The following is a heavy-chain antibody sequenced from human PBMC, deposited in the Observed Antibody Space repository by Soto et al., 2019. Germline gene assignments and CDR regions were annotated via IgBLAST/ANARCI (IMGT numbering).Heavy chain of an antibody. CDR1: GFTFSSYS. Sequence: GGSLRLSCAASGFTFSSYSMNWVRQAPGKGLEWVSVISGSGDSTYYADSVKGRFTISRDNSKNTLYLQMNSLRAEDTAVYYCAKRATGTYFDYWGQGTLVTVSS. D-gene: IGHD1-1*01. J-gene: IGHJ4*02. CDR3: AKRATGTYFDY. V-gene: IGHV3-23*01. CDR2: ISGSGDST.